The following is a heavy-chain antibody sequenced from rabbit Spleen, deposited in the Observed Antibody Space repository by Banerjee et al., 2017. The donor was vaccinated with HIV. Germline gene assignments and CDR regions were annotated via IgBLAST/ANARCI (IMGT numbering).Heavy chain of an antibody. D-gene: IGHD8-1*01. CDR1: GFSFSSTYY. V-gene: IGHV1S40*01. Sequence: QSLEESGGDLVKPGASLTLTCTASGFSFSSTYYMCWVRQAPGKGLEWIGFIYTGNGKTYYATWAKGRFTITKSSSTTVTLQMTSLTAADTATYFCARDAGPSFSTYGMDLWGPGTLVTVS. CDR2: IYTGNGKT. J-gene: IGHJ6*01. CDR3: ARDAGPSFSTYGMDL.